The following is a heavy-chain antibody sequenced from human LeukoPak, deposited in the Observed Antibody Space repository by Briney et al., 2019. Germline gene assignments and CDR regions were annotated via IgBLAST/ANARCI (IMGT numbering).Heavy chain of an antibody. Sequence: ASVAVSCTASGYTFTSYAMHWVRQAPGQRLEWMGWINAGNGNTKYSQKFQGRVTITRDTSASTAYMELSSLRSEDTAVYYCATADYGGFSYYYYGMDVWGQGTTVTVSS. CDR3: ATADYGGFSYYYYGMDV. CDR2: INAGNGNT. J-gene: IGHJ6*02. CDR1: GYTFTSYA. V-gene: IGHV1-3*01. D-gene: IGHD4-23*01.